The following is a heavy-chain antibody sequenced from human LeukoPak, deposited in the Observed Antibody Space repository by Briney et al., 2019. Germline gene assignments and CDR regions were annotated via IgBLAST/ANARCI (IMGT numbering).Heavy chain of an antibody. J-gene: IGHJ4*02. CDR3: AKGQWLVPVDY. CDR1: GFTFSSNA. D-gene: IGHD6-19*01. CDR2: ISGRGGST. Sequence: PGGSLRLSCAASGFTFSSNAMSWVWQAPRKGMEWVSGISGRGGSTYYADSVQGRFTISRANSKNPLYLQMNSLRAEDTDVYYCAKGQWLVPVDYWGQGTLVTVSS. V-gene: IGHV3-23*01.